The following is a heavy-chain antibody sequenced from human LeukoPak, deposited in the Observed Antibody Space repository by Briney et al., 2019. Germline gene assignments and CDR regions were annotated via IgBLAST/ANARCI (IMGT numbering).Heavy chain of an antibody. J-gene: IGHJ4*02. CDR3: ARDYPGFPDDPRQADRFDY. D-gene: IGHD1-14*01. Sequence: GGSLRLSCGASGFTFSTYWMSWVRQAPGKGLEWVANIKQDGSEKFYVDSVEGRFTISRDNAKNSLYLQMNSLRADDSALYYCARDYPGFPDDPRQADRFDYWGQGTLVTVSS. CDR1: GFTFSTYW. V-gene: IGHV3-7*05. CDR2: IKQDGSEK.